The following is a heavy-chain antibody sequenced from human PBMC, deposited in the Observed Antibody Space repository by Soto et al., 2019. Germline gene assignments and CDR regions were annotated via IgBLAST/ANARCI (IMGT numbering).Heavy chain of an antibody. CDR2: IYYSGST. J-gene: IGHJ3*02. CDR1: GVSISSSSYY. V-gene: IGHV4-39*01. Sequence: PSETLSLTCTVSGVSISSSSYYWGRIRQPPGKGLEWIGSIYYSGSTYYNPSLKSRVTISVDTSKNQFSLKLSSVTAADTAVYYCARHPEEGFGEFDAFDIWGQGTMVTVSS. D-gene: IGHD3-10*01. CDR3: ARHPEEGFGEFDAFDI.